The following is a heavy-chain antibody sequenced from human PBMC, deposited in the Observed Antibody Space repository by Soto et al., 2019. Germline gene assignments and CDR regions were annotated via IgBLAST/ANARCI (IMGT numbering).Heavy chain of an antibody. J-gene: IGHJ5*02. Sequence: ASVKVSCKASGYTFTSYDINWVRQATGQGLEWMGWMNPNSGNTGYAQKFQGRVTMTRNTSISTAYMELSSLRSEDTAVYYCARASGTMVRGVILPQNWFDPWGQGTLVTVSS. D-gene: IGHD3-10*01. CDR1: GYTFTSYD. CDR2: MNPNSGNT. V-gene: IGHV1-8*01. CDR3: ARASGTMVRGVILPQNWFDP.